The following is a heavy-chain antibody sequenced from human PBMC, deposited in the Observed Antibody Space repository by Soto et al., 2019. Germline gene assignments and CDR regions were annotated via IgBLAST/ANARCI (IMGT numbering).Heavy chain of an antibody. D-gene: IGHD1-20*01. Sequence: EVQLLESGGGLVQPGGSLRLSCAASGFTFSSYAMSWVRQAPGKGLEWISAVSGSGGSTYYADSVKGRFTISRDNSKDTLYLQMHNLSAEDAAVYYCAKPPDYNWNDYWGQGTLVTVSS. CDR3: AKPPDYNWNDY. CDR2: VSGSGGST. J-gene: IGHJ4*02. CDR1: GFTFSSYA. V-gene: IGHV3-23*01.